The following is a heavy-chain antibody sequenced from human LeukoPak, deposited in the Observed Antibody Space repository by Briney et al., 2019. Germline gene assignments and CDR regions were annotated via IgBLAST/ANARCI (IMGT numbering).Heavy chain of an antibody. Sequence: GGSLRLSCAASGFTVSSNYMSWVRQAPGKGLEWVSAIYSGGSTYYADSVKGRFTISRDNSKNTLYLQMNSLRAEDTAVYYCARMWVYYFDYWGQGTLVTVSS. CDR3: ARMWVYYFDY. CDR1: GFTVSSNY. CDR2: IYSGGST. D-gene: IGHD1-26*01. J-gene: IGHJ4*02. V-gene: IGHV3-66*01.